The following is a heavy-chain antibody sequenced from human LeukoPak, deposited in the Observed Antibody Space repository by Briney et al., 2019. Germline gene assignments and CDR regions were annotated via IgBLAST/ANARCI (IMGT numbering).Heavy chain of an antibody. Sequence: SETLSLTCTVSGGSISSYYWSWIRQPPGKGLEWIGYIYYSGSTNYHPSLKSRVTISVDTSKNQFSLRLTSVTAADTAVSYCAGLRGAVSVDYWGQGTLVTVSS. CDR1: GGSISSYY. D-gene: IGHD4-11*01. CDR3: AGLRGAVSVDY. J-gene: IGHJ4*02. V-gene: IGHV4-59*01. CDR2: IYYSGST.